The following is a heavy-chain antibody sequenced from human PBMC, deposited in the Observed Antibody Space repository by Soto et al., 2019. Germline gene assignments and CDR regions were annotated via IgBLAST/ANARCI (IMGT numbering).Heavy chain of an antibody. CDR3: ARDAGSRDFWSGYYTGTYYYYYGMDV. CDR2: IYYSGST. D-gene: IGHD3-3*01. J-gene: IGHJ6*02. CDR1: GGSISSGDYY. V-gene: IGHV4-30-4*01. Sequence: QVQLQESGPGLVKPSQTLSLTCTVSGGSISSGDYYWSWIRQPPGKGLEWIGYIYYSGSTYYNPSLKSRVNISVDTSKNQFSLKLSSVTAADTAVYYCARDAGSRDFWSGYYTGTYYYYYGMDVWGQGTTVTVSS.